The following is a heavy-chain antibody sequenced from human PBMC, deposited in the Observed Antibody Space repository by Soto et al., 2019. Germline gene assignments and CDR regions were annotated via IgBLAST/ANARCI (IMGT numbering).Heavy chain of an antibody. J-gene: IGHJ3*02. Sequence: TLSLTCTVSGGSISSYYWSWIRQPAGKGLEWIGRIYTSGSTNYNPSLKSRVTMSADTSKNQFSLKLSSVTAADTAVYYCARDMYSSGWYFDVAFDIWGQGTMVTVSS. CDR1: GGSISSYY. CDR3: ARDMYSSGWYFDVAFDI. V-gene: IGHV4-4*07. CDR2: IYTSGST. D-gene: IGHD6-19*01.